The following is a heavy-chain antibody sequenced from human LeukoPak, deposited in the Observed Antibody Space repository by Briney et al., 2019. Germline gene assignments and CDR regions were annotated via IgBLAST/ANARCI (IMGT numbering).Heavy chain of an antibody. CDR3: ARGPNSNWSGLDF. CDR1: GFTFSSYS. J-gene: IGHJ4*02. V-gene: IGHV3-74*01. CDR2: ISPTGSTT. D-gene: IGHD6-6*01. Sequence: TGGSLRLSCAASGFTFSSYSMNWVRQAPGKGLVWVSRISPTGSTTSYADSVKGRFTVSRDNAKNTLYLQANKLRAEDTAVYYCARGPNSNWSGLDFWGQGTLLTVSS.